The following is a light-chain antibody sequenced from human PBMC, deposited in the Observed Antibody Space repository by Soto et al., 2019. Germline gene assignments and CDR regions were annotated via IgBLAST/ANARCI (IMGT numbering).Light chain of an antibody. CDR3: QQYGSSPT. Sequence: EIVLTQSPGTLSLSPGERATLSCRASQSVSNNYLAWYQQKPGQAPRLLIYGASSRATGIPDRFSGSGSGTDFTLTISRLEPEDLAVYYCQQYGSSPTFGQGTKVQIK. V-gene: IGKV3-20*01. J-gene: IGKJ1*01. CDR1: QSVSNNY. CDR2: GAS.